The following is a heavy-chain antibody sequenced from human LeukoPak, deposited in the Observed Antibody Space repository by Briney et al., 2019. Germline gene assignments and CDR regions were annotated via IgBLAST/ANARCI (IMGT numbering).Heavy chain of an antibody. Sequence: SETLSLTCTLSGGSISTYYWTWIRQPPGKGLESIGYVFYTGSTNYNPSLKSRVTISVDTSKNQFSLKLNSVTAADTAIYYCVRVAYSGYDSRGAFDIWGQGTMVTVSS. V-gene: IGHV4-59*01. CDR3: VRVAYSGYDSRGAFDI. J-gene: IGHJ3*02. CDR1: GGSISTYY. CDR2: VFYTGST. D-gene: IGHD5-12*01.